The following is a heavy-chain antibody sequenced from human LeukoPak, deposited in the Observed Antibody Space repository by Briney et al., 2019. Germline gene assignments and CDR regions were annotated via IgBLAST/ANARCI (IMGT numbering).Heavy chain of an antibody. CDR3: ARESPYGSGSYYNVPKDSNWFDP. D-gene: IGHD3-10*01. V-gene: IGHV3-74*01. Sequence: GGSLRLSCAASGFTFSSYWMHWVRQAPGKGLVWVSRINSDGSSTSYADSVKGRFTISRDNARNTLYLQMNSLRAEDTAVYYCARESPYGSGSYYNVPKDSNWFDPWGQGTLVTVSS. CDR2: INSDGSST. J-gene: IGHJ5*02. CDR1: GFTFSSYW.